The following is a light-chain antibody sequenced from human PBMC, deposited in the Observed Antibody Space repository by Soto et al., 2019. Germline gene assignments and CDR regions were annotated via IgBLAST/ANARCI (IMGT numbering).Light chain of an antibody. CDR1: QSVSSN. V-gene: IGKV3-15*01. J-gene: IGKJ2*01. Sequence: EIVMTQSPATLSVSPGERATLSCRASQSVSSNLAWYQQKPGQAPRLLIYGASTRATGIPARFSGSGSGTESTLTNSSLQSEDLAVYYCQQYNNWPYTFGQGTKLEIK. CDR2: GAS. CDR3: QQYNNWPYT.